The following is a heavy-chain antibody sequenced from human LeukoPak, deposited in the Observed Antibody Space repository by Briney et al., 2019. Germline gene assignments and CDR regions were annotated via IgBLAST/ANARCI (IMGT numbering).Heavy chain of an antibody. V-gene: IGHV3-7*01. J-gene: IGHJ5*02. Sequence: PGGSLRLSCAASGFTFSSYWMSWVRQAPGKGLEWVANIKQDGSEKCYVDSVKGRFTISRDNAKNSLYLQMNSLRAEDTAVYYCARGPPRDSSGYWFDPWGQGTLVTVSS. CDR1: GFTFSSYW. D-gene: IGHD3-22*01. CDR3: ARGPPRDSSGYWFDP. CDR2: IKQDGSEK.